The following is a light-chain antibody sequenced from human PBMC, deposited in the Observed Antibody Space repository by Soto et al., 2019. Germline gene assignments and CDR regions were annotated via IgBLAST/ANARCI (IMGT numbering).Light chain of an antibody. Sequence: EIVLTQSPGTLSLSPGERATLSCRATQSVSSSYLAWYQQKPGQAPRLLIYCASSRASGVPDRFSGSGSGTDFTLTFSRLEPEDCAVYYCQQYGSSAWTFGQGTKVEI. CDR3: QQYGSSAWT. CDR2: CAS. J-gene: IGKJ1*01. CDR1: QSVSSSY. V-gene: IGKV3-20*01.